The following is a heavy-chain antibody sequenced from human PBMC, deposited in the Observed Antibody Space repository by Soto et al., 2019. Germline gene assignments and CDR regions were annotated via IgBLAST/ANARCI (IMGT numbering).Heavy chain of an antibody. CDR1: GYTFTSYG. CDR3: AIYSESIAGADRYDSDY. J-gene: IGHJ4*02. D-gene: IGHD6-6*01. CDR2: ISAYNGNT. V-gene: IGHV1-18*01. Sequence: ASVKVSCKASGYTFTSYGISWVRQAPGQGLEWMGWISAYNGNTNYAQKLQGRVTMTTDTSTSTAYMELRSLRSDDTAVYYCAIYSESIAGADRYDSDYWGQRTLVTVSS.